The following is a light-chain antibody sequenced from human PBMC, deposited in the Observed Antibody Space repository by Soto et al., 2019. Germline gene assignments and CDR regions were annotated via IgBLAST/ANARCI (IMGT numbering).Light chain of an antibody. J-gene: IGKJ2*01. V-gene: IGKV3-20*01. Sequence: EIELTQSPGTLSLSPGERATLSCRASQSVDSTYLAWYQQKPGQAPRLLIYGASSRVTGIPDRFSGSGSATDVTLTISRLEPEDFAVYYCQQYGSSPPYTFGQGTKVEIK. CDR2: GAS. CDR3: QQYGSSPPYT. CDR1: QSVDSTY.